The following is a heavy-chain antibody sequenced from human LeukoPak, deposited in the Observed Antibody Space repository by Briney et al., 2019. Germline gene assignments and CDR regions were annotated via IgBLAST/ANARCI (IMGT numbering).Heavy chain of an antibody. CDR2: IIPILGIA. J-gene: IGHJ6*02. V-gene: IGHV1-69*04. Sequence: SVKVSCKASGGTFSSYAISWVRRAPGQGLEWMGRIIPILGIANYAQKFQGRVTITADKSTSTAYMELSSLRSEDTAVYYCARGKGYSGYGSGMDVWGQGTTVTVSS. CDR3: ARGKGYSGYGSGMDV. CDR1: GGTFSSYA. D-gene: IGHD5-12*01.